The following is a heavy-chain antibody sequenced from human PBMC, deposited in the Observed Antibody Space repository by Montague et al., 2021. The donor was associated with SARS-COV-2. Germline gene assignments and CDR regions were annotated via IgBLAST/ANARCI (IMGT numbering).Heavy chain of an antibody. J-gene: IGHJ5*02. V-gene: IGHV4-59*01. CDR2: GYHRGTT. CDR3: ARGGVRRVVTLTGSSVPNYFDP. D-gene: IGHD3-9*01. CDR1: GGSISSNY. Sequence: SETLSLTCTVSGGSISSNYCSWIRQPPGRGLEWIGSGYHRGTTKYNPSLKSRVTISVDSSKKQFSLKLTSVTAADTAVYYCARGGVRRVVTLTGSSVPNYFDPWGQGTLVSVSS.